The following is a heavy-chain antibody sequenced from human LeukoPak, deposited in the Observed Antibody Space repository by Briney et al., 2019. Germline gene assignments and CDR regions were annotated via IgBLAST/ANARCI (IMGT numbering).Heavy chain of an antibody. V-gene: IGHV3-13*01. J-gene: IGHJ4*02. CDR1: GFTFSSYD. CDR2: IGTAGDT. Sequence: PGGSLRLSCAASGFTFSSYDMHWVRQATGKGLEWVSAIGTAGDTYYPGSVRGRFTISRENAKNSLYLQMNSLRAEDTAVYYCANTYQYVDTAMVTIFDYWGQGALVTVSS. CDR3: ANTYQYVDTAMVTIFDY. D-gene: IGHD5-18*01.